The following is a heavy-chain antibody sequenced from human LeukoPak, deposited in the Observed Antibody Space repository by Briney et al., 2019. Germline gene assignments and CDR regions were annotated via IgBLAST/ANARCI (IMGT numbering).Heavy chain of an antibody. CDR3: ARCGQAPYYYYGMDV. D-gene: IGHD6-25*01. CDR1: GGTFSSYA. Sequence: VASVKVSCKASGGTFSSYAISWVRQAPGQGLEWMGGLIPIFGTANYAQKFQGRVTITADESTSTAYMELSSLRSEDTAVYYCARCGQAPYYYYGMDVWGQGTTVTVSS. CDR2: LIPIFGTA. J-gene: IGHJ6*02. V-gene: IGHV1-69*01.